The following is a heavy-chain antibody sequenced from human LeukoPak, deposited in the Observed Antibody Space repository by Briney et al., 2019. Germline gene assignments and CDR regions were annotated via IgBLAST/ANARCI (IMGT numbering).Heavy chain of an antibody. Sequence: PSETLSLTCTVSGGSISSGTYYWSWIRQPAGKGLEWIGRFYTTGSTSYNPSLKSRVTISVDTSKNQFSLKLSSVTAADTAVYYCAGGDSGSYYRSNWFDPWGQGTLVTVSS. V-gene: IGHV4-61*02. D-gene: IGHD1-26*01. J-gene: IGHJ5*02. CDR2: FYTTGST. CDR3: AGGDSGSYYRSNWFDP. CDR1: GGSISSGTYY.